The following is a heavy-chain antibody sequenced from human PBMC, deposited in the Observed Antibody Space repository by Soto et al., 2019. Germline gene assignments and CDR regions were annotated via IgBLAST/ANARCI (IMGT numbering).Heavy chain of an antibody. V-gene: IGHV4-4*07. CDR1: GVSVSSYN. CDR2: VFSSVST. Sequence: PSETLSLTCIVSGVSVSSYNWSWIRQPAKKGLEWIGQVFSSVSTTYNPSLKSRVSITIDTPKNRFSLKLDSVTAADAGVYYCARAGMTTGDTWGPGTAVTVSS. D-gene: IGHD2-21*02. J-gene: IGHJ4*02. CDR3: ARAGMTTGDT.